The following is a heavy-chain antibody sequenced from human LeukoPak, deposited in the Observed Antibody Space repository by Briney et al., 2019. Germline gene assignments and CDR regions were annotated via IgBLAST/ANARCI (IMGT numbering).Heavy chain of an antibody. D-gene: IGHD2-15*01. CDR2: IYYSGST. CDR3: ARGLHTGSYFQH. V-gene: IGHV4-59*01. J-gene: IGHJ1*01. Sequence: SETLSLTCTVSGGSISSYYWSWIRQPPGKGLEWIGYIYYSGSTNYNLSLKSRVTISVDTSKNQFSLKLSSVTAADTAVYYCARGLHTGSYFQHWGQGTLVTVSS. CDR1: GGSISSYY.